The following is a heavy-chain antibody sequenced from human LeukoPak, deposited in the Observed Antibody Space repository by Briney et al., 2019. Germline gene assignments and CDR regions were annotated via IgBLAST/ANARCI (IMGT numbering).Heavy chain of an antibody. D-gene: IGHD3-10*01. J-gene: IGHJ5*02. V-gene: IGHV3-43*02. CDR1: GFTFDDYA. Sequence: GGSLRLSCAASGFTFDDYAMHWVRQAPGKGLEWVSLISGDGGSTYYADSVKGRFTISRDNSKNSLYLQMNSLRTEDTALYYCAKDQSIWFGELLNWFDPWGQGTLVTVSS. CDR2: ISGDGGST. CDR3: AKDQSIWFGELLNWFDP.